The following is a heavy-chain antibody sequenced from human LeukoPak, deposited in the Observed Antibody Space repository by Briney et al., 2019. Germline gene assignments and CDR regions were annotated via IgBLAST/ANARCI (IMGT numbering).Heavy chain of an antibody. CDR2: ISSTSGYI. CDR3: TRRYCTATNCYSFDY. J-gene: IGHJ4*02. CDR1: GFTFSTYS. D-gene: IGHD2-15*01. Sequence: PGGSLRLSCAAPGFTFSTYSMNWVRQAPGKGLEWVSSISSTSGYISYTDSVKGRFTISGDNAKNSLYLQMNSLRAEDTAVYYCTRRYCTATNCYSFDYWGQGTLVTVSS. V-gene: IGHV3-21*01.